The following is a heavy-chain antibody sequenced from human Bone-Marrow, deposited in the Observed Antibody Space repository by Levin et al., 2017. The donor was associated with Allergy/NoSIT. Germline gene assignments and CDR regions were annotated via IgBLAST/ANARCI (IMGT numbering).Heavy chain of an antibody. CDR1: GFTFRTYA. J-gene: IGHJ5*02. Sequence: GGSLRLSCAASGFTFRTYAMNWVRQAPGKGLEWVSVLYSGGTTYYAKSVKGRFSLSRDKSKNTLYLQMNSLRVEDTAIYYCAREFSGSSFDPWGQGTLVTVSS. CDR2: LYSGGTT. V-gene: IGHV3-53*01. CDR3: AREFSGSSFDP. D-gene: IGHD5-12*01.